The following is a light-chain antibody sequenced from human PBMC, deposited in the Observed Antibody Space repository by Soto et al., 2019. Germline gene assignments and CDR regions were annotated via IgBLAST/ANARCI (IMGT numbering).Light chain of an antibody. V-gene: IGKV3-15*01. CDR3: QQYNNWPPWT. Sequence: EIVMTQSPATLSASPGERATLSCRASQSVSSNLAWYQQKPGQAPRLLIYGASTRATGIPARFSGSGSGTEFTLTISSLQSEDVAGYYCQQYNNWPPWTFGQGTKVEIK. J-gene: IGKJ1*01. CDR2: GAS. CDR1: QSVSSN.